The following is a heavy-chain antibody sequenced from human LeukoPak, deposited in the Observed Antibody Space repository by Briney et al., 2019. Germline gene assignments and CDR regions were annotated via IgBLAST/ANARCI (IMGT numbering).Heavy chain of an antibody. CDR1: GFTFSNYG. Sequence: QSGGSRRLSGSVSGFTFSNYGMHWVRQAPGKGLEYVSGISHNGGFTNYADSVQGRFTITRDDSKNTLHLQMSSLSAEDTAIYYCVKSTNYYYVYWGQGTLVTVSS. D-gene: IGHD3-10*02. CDR2: ISHNGGFT. CDR3: VKSTNYYYVY. J-gene: IGHJ4*02. V-gene: IGHV3-64D*09.